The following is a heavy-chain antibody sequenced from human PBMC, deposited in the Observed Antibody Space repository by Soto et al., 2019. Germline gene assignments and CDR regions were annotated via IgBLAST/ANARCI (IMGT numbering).Heavy chain of an antibody. J-gene: IGHJ4*02. V-gene: IGHV1-18*01. CDR3: ARELFGYCSGVSCYQDFYY. CDR1: GYTFTSYG. D-gene: IGHD2-15*01. CDR2: ISAYNGNT. Sequence: QVQLVQSGAEVKKPGASVKVSCKASGYTFTSYGISWVRQAPGQGLEWMGWISAYNGNTNYAQKLQGRVTITTDTSTSTAYMELRSLRSDYTSVYYCARELFGYCSGVSCYQDFYYRGQGTLVTVSS.